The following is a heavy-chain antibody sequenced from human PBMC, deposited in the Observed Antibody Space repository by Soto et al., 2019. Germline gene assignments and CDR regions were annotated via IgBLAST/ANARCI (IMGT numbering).Heavy chain of an antibody. J-gene: IGHJ4*02. CDR3: AKGRFFSDYGEANFDY. CDR2: IDTSGTKI. V-gene: IGHV3-11*01. CDR1: GYTFSDYY. D-gene: IGHD4-17*01. Sequence: PGGSLRLSCAASGYTFSDYYMSWIRQAPGKGLEWISYIDTSGTKIYYADSVKGRFTITRDNSKNSLYLQMNSLRAEDTAVYYCAKGRFFSDYGEANFDYWGQGTLVTVSS.